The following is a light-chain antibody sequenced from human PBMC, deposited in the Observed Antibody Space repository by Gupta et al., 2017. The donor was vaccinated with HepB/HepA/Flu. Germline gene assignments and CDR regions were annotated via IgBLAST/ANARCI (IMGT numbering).Light chain of an antibody. Sequence: VTISCTGSSSNIGAGYDVHWYQQLPGTAPKLLIYGNSNRPSGVPDRFSGSKSGTSASLAITGLQAEDEADYYCQSYDSSLSGYVVFGGGTKLTVL. CDR1: SSNIGAGYD. CDR2: GNS. J-gene: IGLJ2*01. CDR3: QSYDSSLSGYVV. V-gene: IGLV1-40*01.